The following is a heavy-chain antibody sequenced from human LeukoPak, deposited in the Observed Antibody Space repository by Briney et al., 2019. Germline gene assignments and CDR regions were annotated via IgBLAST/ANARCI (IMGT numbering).Heavy chain of an antibody. V-gene: IGHV1-18*01. CDR3: AREADYYDSSGYSSYFDY. J-gene: IGHJ4*02. Sequence: GASVKVSCKASGYTSTSYGISWVRQAPGQGLEWMGWISAYNGNTNYAQKLQGRVTMTTDTSTSTAYMELRSLRSDDTAVYYCAREADYYDSSGYSSYFDYWGQGTLVTVSS. D-gene: IGHD3-22*01. CDR2: ISAYNGNT. CDR1: GYTSTSYG.